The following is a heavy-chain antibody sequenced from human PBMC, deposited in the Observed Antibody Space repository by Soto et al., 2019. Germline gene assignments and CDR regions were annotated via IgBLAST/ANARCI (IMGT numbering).Heavy chain of an antibody. CDR3: ARHDGSSGYYRFDY. Sequence: PSETLSLTCAVSGGSISSGGYSWSWIRQPRGKGLEWIGYIYHSGSTYYNPSLKSRVTISVDRSKNQFSLKLSSVTAADTAVYYCARHDGSSGYYRFDYWGQGTLVTVSS. CDR1: GGSISSGGYS. V-gene: IGHV4-30-2*01. J-gene: IGHJ4*02. CDR2: IYHSGST. D-gene: IGHD3-22*01.